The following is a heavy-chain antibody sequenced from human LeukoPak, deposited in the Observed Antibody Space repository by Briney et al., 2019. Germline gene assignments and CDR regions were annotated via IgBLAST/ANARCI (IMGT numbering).Heavy chain of an antibody. CDR2: INPNSGGT. CDR1: GYTFTGYY. Sequence: ASVKVSCKASGYTFTGYYMHWVRQAPGQGLEWMGWINPNSGGTNYAQKFQGWVTMTRDTSNSTAYMELSRLRSDDTAVYYCAREGLSGGNKYYYYGMDVWGKGTTVTVSS. D-gene: IGHD2-15*01. V-gene: IGHV1-2*04. J-gene: IGHJ6*04. CDR3: AREGLSGGNKYYYYGMDV.